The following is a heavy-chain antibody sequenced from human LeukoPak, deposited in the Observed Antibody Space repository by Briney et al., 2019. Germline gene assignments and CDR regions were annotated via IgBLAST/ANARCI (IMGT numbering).Heavy chain of an antibody. Sequence: SETLSLTCTVSGGSISSYYWSWIRQPPGKGLEWIGYIYYSGSTNYNPSLKSRVTISVDTSKNQFSLKLSSVTAAGTAVYYCARRSVGSGWYDYWGQGTLVTVSS. CDR2: IYYSGST. V-gene: IGHV4-59*01. D-gene: IGHD6-19*01. CDR3: ARRSVGSGWYDY. CDR1: GGSISSYY. J-gene: IGHJ4*02.